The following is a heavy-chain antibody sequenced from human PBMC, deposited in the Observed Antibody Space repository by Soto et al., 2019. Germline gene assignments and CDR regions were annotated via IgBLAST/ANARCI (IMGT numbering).Heavy chain of an antibody. J-gene: IGHJ4*02. CDR2: ISYDGSNK. CDR1: GFTFSSYG. Sequence: LRLSCAASGFTFSSYGMHWVRQAPGKGLEWVAVISYDGSNKYYADSVKGRFTISRDNSKNTLYLQMNSLRAEDTAVYYCAKENGPYLRFLDWSFDYWGQGTLVTVSS. V-gene: IGHV3-30*18. D-gene: IGHD3-3*01. CDR3: AKENGPYLRFLDWSFDY.